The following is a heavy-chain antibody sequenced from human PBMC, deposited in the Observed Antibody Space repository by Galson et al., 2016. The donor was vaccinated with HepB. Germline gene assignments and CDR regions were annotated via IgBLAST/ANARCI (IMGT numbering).Heavy chain of an antibody. Sequence: SLRLSCAASRFTFSNYAMNWVRQAPGKGLEWVAGISGNAGSTYYADSVKGRFTISRDNSKNTLYLQMNSLRVDDTALYYCARDKVQWLVTSFDYWGQGTLVTVSS. CDR3: ARDKVQWLVTSFDY. J-gene: IGHJ4*02. CDR1: RFTFSNYA. V-gene: IGHV3-23*01. CDR2: ISGNAGST. D-gene: IGHD6-19*01.